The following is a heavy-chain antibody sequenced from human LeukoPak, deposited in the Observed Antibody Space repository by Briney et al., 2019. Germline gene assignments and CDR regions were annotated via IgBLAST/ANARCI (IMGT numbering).Heavy chain of an antibody. CDR3: ARKIVVEHAFDI. D-gene: IGHD3-22*01. Sequence: SETLSLTCTVSGGSISSHCWSWIRQPPATGLEWIGYMYYSGSTNYNPSLKSRVTISVDTSKNQFSLKLSSVTAADTAVYYWARKIVVEHAFDICGQGTMVSVSS. J-gene: IGHJ3*02. CDR1: GGSISSHC. V-gene: IGHV4-59*08. CDR2: MYYSGST.